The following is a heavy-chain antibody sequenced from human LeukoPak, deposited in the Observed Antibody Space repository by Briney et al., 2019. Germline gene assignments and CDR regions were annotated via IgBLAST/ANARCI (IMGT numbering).Heavy chain of an antibody. CDR2: ISSSSSYI. CDR3: ARDGRGAFDI. J-gene: IGHJ3*02. D-gene: IGHD3-10*01. Sequence: GGSLRLSCVASGFPFSSYWMTWVRQAPGKGLEWVSSISSSSSYIYYADSVKGRFTISRDNAKNSLYLQMNSLRAEDTAVYYCARDGRGAFDIWGQGTMVTVSS. CDR1: GFPFSSYW. V-gene: IGHV3-21*01.